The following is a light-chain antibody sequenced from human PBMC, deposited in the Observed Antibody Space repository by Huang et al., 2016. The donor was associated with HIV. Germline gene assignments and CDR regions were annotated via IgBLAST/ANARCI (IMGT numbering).Light chain of an antibody. J-gene: IGKJ1*01. CDR3: HHYGATQWA. CDR2: DAS. Sequence: ELVLTQSPGTLSSSPGGSAVISCRASQSLNKGFLVWYRQRPGQTPELLIFDASKRPSDIPDRFVGRGSGTDFSLTINGLDPEDFAFYFCHHYGATQWAFGQGTRVEMK. CDR1: QSLNKGF. V-gene: IGKV3-20*01.